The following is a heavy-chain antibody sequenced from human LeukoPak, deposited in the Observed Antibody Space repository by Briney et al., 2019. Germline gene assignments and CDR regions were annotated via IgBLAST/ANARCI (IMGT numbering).Heavy chain of an antibody. Sequence: ASVKVSCKASGYTFTSYDINWVRQATGQGLEWMGWMNPNSGNTGYAQKFQGRVTITRNTSISTANMELSSLRSEDTAVYYCARGLDSSPFDYWGQGTLVTVSS. CDR3: ARGLDSSPFDY. CDR1: GYTFTSYD. D-gene: IGHD3-22*01. V-gene: IGHV1-8*03. CDR2: MNPNSGNT. J-gene: IGHJ4*02.